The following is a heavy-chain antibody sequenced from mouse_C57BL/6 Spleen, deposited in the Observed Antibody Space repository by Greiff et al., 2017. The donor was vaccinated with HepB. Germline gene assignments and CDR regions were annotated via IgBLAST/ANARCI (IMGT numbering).Heavy chain of an antibody. CDR2: IDPNSGGT. D-gene: IGHD2-1*01. Sequence: QQSCKASGYTFTSYWMHWVKQRPGRGLEWIGRIDPNSGGTKYNEKFKSKATLTVDKPSSTAYMQLSSLTSEDSAVYYCARGVYYDYDAMDYWGQGTSVTVSS. CDR3: ARGVYYDYDAMDY. J-gene: IGHJ4*01. CDR1: GYTFTSYW. V-gene: IGHV1-72*01.